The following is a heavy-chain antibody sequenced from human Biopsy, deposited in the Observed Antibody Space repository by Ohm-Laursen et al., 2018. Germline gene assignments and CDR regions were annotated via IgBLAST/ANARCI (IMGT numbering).Heavy chain of an antibody. CDR2: NIPIFGTG. Sequence: SSVKVSCKAPGGTFSNYGVNWVRQAPGQGLEWLGGNIPIFGTGNYAQKFQDRVTVAADTSTSTATMELRSLRSDDTAVYYCATKLTGYFHHWGQGTLVIVSS. CDR1: GGTFSNYG. CDR3: ATKLTGYFHH. D-gene: IGHD3-9*01. J-gene: IGHJ1*01. V-gene: IGHV1-69*06.